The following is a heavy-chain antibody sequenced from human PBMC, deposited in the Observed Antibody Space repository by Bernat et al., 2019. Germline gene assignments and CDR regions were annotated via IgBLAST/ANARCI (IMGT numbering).Heavy chain of an antibody. CDR2: IIPILGIA. CDR3: ASVSYDSSGKNAFDI. V-gene: IGHV1-69*02. Sequence: QVQLVQSGAEVKKPGSSVKVSCKASGGTFSSYTISWVRQAPGQGLEWMGRIIPILGIANYAQKFQGRVTITADKSTSTAYMELSSLRSEDTAVYYCASVSYDSSGKNAFDIWGQGTMVTVS. D-gene: IGHD3-22*01. CDR1: GGTFSSYT. J-gene: IGHJ3*02.